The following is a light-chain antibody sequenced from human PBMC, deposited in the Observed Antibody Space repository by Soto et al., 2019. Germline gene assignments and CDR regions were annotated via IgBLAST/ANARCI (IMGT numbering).Light chain of an antibody. Sequence: QSALTQPASVSGSPGRSITISCTGTSSDVGGYNYVSWYQQHPGKAPKLMIYDVSNRPSGVSNRFSGSKSGNTASLTISGLQAEDEADYYCSSYTSSSTLEVFGTGTKLTVL. V-gene: IGLV2-14*01. J-gene: IGLJ1*01. CDR3: SSYTSSSTLEV. CDR2: DVS. CDR1: SSDVGGYNY.